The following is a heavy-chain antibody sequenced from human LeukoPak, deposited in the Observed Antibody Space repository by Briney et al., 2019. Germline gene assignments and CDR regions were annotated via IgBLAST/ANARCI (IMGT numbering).Heavy chain of an antibody. V-gene: IGHV1-69*06. D-gene: IGHD3-22*01. CDR1: GGTFSSYA. CDR3: AREYYYDSSGYLPPLDY. J-gene: IGHJ4*02. CDR2: IIPIFGTA. Sequence: GGSLRLSCAASGGTFSSYAISWVRQAPGQGLEWMGGIIPIFGTANYAQKFQGRVTITADKSTSTAYMELSSLRSEDTAVYYCAREYYYDSSGYLPPLDYWGQGTLVTVSS.